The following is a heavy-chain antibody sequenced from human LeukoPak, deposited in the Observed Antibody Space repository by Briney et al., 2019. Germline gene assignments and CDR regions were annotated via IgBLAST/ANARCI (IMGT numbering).Heavy chain of an antibody. Sequence: GGSLRLSCAASGFTFSSNYMSWVRQAPGKGLEWVSIIYSGGSTYYSDSVKGRFTISRHNSKNTLYLQMNSLRAEDTAVYYCAREVGGSAFDIWGQGTMVTVSS. V-gene: IGHV3-53*04. CDR3: AREVGGSAFDI. CDR2: IYSGGST. J-gene: IGHJ3*02. CDR1: GFTFSSNY. D-gene: IGHD3-16*01.